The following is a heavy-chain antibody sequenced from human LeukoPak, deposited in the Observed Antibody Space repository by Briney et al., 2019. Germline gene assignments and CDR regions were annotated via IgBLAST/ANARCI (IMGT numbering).Heavy chain of an antibody. CDR1: GGSIGSYC. Sequence: SETLSLTCTVSGGSIGSYCWNWIRQAPGKGLEWIGYIHYSGSTNHNSSLKSRVTISVDTSKNQYSLKLSSVTAADTAVYYCARDGVAGGFDYWGQGTLVTVSS. CDR2: IHYSGST. D-gene: IGHD6-19*01. V-gene: IGHV4-59*01. J-gene: IGHJ4*02. CDR3: ARDGVAGGFDY.